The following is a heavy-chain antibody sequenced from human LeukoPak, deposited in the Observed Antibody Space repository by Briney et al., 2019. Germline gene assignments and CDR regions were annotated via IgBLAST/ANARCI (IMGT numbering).Heavy chain of an antibody. D-gene: IGHD6-13*01. V-gene: IGHV1-69*01. CDR1: GGTFSSYA. CDR2: IIPIFGTA. CDR3: ARDDSIAAAGLF. Sequence: ASVKVSCKASGGTFSSYAISWVRQAPGQGLEWMGGIIPIFGTANYAQKFQGRVTITADESTSTAYRELSSLRSEDTAVYYCARDDSIAAAGLFWGQGTLVTVSS. J-gene: IGHJ4*02.